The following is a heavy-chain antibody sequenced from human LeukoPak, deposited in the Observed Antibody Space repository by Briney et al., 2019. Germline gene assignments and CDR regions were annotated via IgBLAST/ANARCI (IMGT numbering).Heavy chain of an antibody. D-gene: IGHD3-16*01. V-gene: IGHV3-53*01. CDR2: LYSGSDT. CDR1: GFTVSTKY. J-gene: IGHJ2*01. CDR3: ARVGDHIHWYLDL. Sequence: GGCLRLSCAASGFTVSTKYMNWVRQAPGKRLWWVYILYSGSDTYYADSVKGRFTISRDSSKNILSLQMNNLRAEDTAVYYCARVGDHIHWYLDLWGRGTLVTVSS.